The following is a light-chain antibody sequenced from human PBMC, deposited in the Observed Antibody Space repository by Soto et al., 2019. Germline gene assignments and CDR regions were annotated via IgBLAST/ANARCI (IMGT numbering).Light chain of an antibody. CDR2: GAS. Sequence: EIVMTHAPATLSVSPGERATLSCRASQDISTNLAWYQQKPGQAPRLLIYGASTRATGIPARFSGSGSGTEFTLTISSLQSEDFAVYYCQQYDNWLRTFGQGTKVDSK. V-gene: IGKV3-15*01. CDR3: QQYDNWLRT. J-gene: IGKJ1*01. CDR1: QDISTN.